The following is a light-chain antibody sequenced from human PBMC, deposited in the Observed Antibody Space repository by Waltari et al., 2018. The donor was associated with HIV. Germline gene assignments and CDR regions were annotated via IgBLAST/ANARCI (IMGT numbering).Light chain of an antibody. CDR3: SSYTSSSTLV. J-gene: IGLJ3*02. V-gene: IGLV2-14*03. CDR2: DVS. Sequence: QSALTQPASVSGSPGQSITISCTGTSSDVGGYTYVSWYQQHPGKAPKRMIYDVSNRPSGGSNRFSCSKSGNTASLTISGLQAEDEADYYCSSYTSSSTLVFGGGTKLTVL. CDR1: SSDVGGYTY.